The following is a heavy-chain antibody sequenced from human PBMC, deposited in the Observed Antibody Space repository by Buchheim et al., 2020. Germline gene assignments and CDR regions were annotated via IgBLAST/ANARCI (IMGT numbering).Heavy chain of an antibody. Sequence: EVQLLESGGGLVQPGGSLRLSCAASGFTFSSYAMSWVRQAPGKGLEWVSAISGSGGSTYYADSVKGRVTISRDNSKNTLYLQMNSLRAEDTAVYYCAKDLSGTYYDFWSGSTRGMDVWGQGTT. V-gene: IGHV3-23*01. CDR1: GFTFSSYA. D-gene: IGHD3-3*01. CDR2: ISGSGGST. J-gene: IGHJ6*02. CDR3: AKDLSGTYYDFWSGSTRGMDV.